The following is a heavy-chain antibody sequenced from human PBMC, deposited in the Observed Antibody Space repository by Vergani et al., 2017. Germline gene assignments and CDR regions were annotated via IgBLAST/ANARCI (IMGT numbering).Heavy chain of an antibody. CDR1: GFTFSSYA. CDR2: ISGSGGST. J-gene: IGHJ3*02. CDR3: AKDSITMIVVVTYDAFDI. V-gene: IGHV3-23*01. Sequence: EVQLLESGGGLVQPGGSLRLSCAASGFTFSSYAMSWVRQAPGKGLEWVSAISGSGGSTYDADSVKGRFTISRDNSKNTLYLQMNSLRAEDTAVYYCAKDSITMIVVVTYDAFDIWGQGTMVTVSS. D-gene: IGHD3-22*01.